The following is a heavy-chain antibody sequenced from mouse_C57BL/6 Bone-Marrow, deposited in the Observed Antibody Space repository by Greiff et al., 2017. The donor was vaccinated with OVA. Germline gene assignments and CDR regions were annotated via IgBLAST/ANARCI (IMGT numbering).Heavy chain of an antibody. D-gene: IGHD1-2*01. V-gene: IGHV10-1*01. Sequence: DVMLVESGGGLVQPKGSLKLSCAASGFSFNTYAMNWVRQAPGKGLEWVARIRSKSNNYATYYADSVKDRFTISRDDSESMLYLQMNNLKTEDTAMYYCAPHYYGNAMDYWGQGTSVTVSS. CDR1: GFSFNTYA. CDR2: IRSKSNNYAT. J-gene: IGHJ4*01. CDR3: APHYYGNAMDY.